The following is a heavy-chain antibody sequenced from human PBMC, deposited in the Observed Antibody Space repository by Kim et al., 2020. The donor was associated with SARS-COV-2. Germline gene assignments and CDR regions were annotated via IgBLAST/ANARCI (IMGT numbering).Heavy chain of an antibody. CDR1: GYTFTSYA. CDR2: INAGNGNT. CDR3: ARDLQWGLRYKTFDP. J-gene: IGHJ5*02. D-gene: IGHD3-9*01. Sequence: ASVKVSCKASGYTFTSYAMHWVRQAPGQRLEWMGWINAGNGNTKYSQKFQGRDTITRDTSASTAYMELSSLGSEDTAVYYCARDLQWGLRYKTFDPWGQGTLVTVSS. V-gene: IGHV1-3*01.